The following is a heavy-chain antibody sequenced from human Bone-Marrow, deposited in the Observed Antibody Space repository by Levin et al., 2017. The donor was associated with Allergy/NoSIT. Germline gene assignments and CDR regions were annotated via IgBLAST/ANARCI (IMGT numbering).Heavy chain of an antibody. D-gene: IGHD3-10*01. CDR1: GFTFTNAW. CDR3: TTDLELRSPPRPYPYDYYYMDV. J-gene: IGHJ6*03. CDR2: IKSKTDGGTT. Sequence: GGSLRLSCAASGFTFTNAWMSWVRQAPGKGLEWVGRIKSKTDGGTTDYAAPVKGRFTISRAASKNTLYLQMNSLRTEDTAVYYCTTDLELRSPPRPYPYDYYYMDVWGAGTTVTVSS. V-gene: IGHV3-15*01.